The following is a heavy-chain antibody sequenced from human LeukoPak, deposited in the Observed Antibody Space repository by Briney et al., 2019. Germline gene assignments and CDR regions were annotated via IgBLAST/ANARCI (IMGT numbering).Heavy chain of an antibody. J-gene: IGHJ6*03. Sequence: PGGSLRLSCVASGFAVSSKYMSWIRQAPGKGLEWVSVIYTGGSTHYPDSVMGRFTISRDDSKNTVSLQMNSLRAEDTAIYYCATIRGEVPASMPKESYYMDVWGTGTTVTVSS. CDR2: IYTGGST. CDR1: GFAVSSKY. D-gene: IGHD2-2*01. CDR3: ATIRGEVPASMPKESYYMDV. V-gene: IGHV3-66*01.